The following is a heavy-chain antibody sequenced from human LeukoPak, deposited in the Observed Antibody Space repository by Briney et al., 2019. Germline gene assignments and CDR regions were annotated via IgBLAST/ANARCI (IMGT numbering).Heavy chain of an antibody. D-gene: IGHD2-2*01. J-gene: IGHJ4*02. Sequence: PGRSLRLSCAASGFTFSSYAMHWVRQAPGKGLEWVALISYDGSNKYYADSVKGRFTIPRDNSKNTLYLQMNSLRAEDTAVYYCARDKTWYQGGDYWGQGTLVTVSS. CDR3: ARDKTWYQGGDY. CDR1: GFTFSSYA. V-gene: IGHV3-30-3*01. CDR2: ISYDGSNK.